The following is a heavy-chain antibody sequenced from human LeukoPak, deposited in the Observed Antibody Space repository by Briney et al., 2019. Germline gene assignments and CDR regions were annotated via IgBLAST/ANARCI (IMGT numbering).Heavy chain of an antibody. CDR2: ISRSGAYA. J-gene: IGHJ4*02. V-gene: IGHV3-23*01. CDR3: VRGASHLAY. CDR1: GFTFQIFD. D-gene: IGHD4/OR15-4a*01. Sequence: GGSLRLSCAASGFTFQIFDMSWVRQAPGKGLEWVSSISRSGAYAHYADSVKGRFTISRDNSNSTLFLQMNSLRGDDTAVYYCVRGASHLAYWGQGTLVTASS.